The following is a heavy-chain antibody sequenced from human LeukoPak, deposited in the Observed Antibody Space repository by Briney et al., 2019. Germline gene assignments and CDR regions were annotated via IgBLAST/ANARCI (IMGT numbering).Heavy chain of an antibody. J-gene: IGHJ4*02. D-gene: IGHD5-18*01. CDR3: ARYSGGYSYGDAEKFDY. V-gene: IGHV1-2*04. CDR2: INPNSGGT. CDR1: GYTFTGYY. Sequence: ASVKVSCKASGYTFTGYYMHWVRQAPGQGLEWMGWINPNSGGTNYAQKFQGWVTMTRDTSISTAYMELSRLRSDDTAVYYCARYSGGYSYGDAEKFDYWGQGTLVTVSS.